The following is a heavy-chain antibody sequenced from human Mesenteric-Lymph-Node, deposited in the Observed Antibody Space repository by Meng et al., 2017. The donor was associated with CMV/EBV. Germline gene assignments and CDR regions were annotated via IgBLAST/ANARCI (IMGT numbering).Heavy chain of an antibody. CDR3: ARPTPRYSSSWFYPKDYYYYGMDV. D-gene: IGHD6-13*01. CDR2: IIPIFGTA. Sequence: SVKVSCKASGGTFSSYAISWVRQAPGQGLEWMGGIIPIFGTANYAQKFQGRVTITTDESTSTAYMELSSLRSEDTAVYYCARPTPRYSSSWFYPKDYYYYGMDVWGQGTTVTVSS. CDR1: GGTFSSYA. J-gene: IGHJ6*02. V-gene: IGHV1-69*05.